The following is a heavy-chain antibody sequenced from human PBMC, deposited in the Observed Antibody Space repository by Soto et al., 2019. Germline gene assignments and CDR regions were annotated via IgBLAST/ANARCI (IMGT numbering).Heavy chain of an antibody. CDR2: ISGSGGST. J-gene: IGHJ4*02. Sequence: GGSLRLSCAASGFTFSSYAMSWVRQAPGKGLEWVSAISGSGGSTYYADSVKGRFTISRGNSKNTLYLQMNSLRAEDTAVYYCAKGGYSYGLRGEHFDYWGRGTLVIVSS. CDR1: GFTFSSYA. V-gene: IGHV3-23*01. D-gene: IGHD5-18*01. CDR3: AKGGYSYGLRGEHFDY.